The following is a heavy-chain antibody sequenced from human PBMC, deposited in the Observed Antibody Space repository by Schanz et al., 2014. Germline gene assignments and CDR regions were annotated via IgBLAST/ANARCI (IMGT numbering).Heavy chain of an antibody. D-gene: IGHD3-9*01. CDR2: IRFDASAK. V-gene: IGHV3-30*02. CDR1: GFTFNSYG. J-gene: IGHJ4*02. CDR3: ARGVARERYSDWLELDY. Sequence: QVQLVESGGGVVQPGRSLRLSCAASGFTFNSYGMHWVRQAPGKGLEWVAYIRFDASAKYYGDSVEGRFTISRDNAKNTLYLQMNSLRAEDTAVYYCARGVARERYSDWLELDYWGQGTLVTVSS.